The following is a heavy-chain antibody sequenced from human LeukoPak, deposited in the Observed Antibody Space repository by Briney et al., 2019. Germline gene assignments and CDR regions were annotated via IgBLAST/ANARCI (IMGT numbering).Heavy chain of an antibody. D-gene: IGHD3-3*01. J-gene: IGHJ5*02. V-gene: IGHV3-15*01. CDR2: IKSKTDGGTT. Sequence: NPGGSLRLSCAASGFTFSNAWMSWVRQAPGKGLEWVGRIKSKTDGGTTDYAAPVKGRFTISRDDSKNTLYLQMNSLKTEDTAVYYCTTDLYDFWSGYYPVDWFDPWGQGTLVTVSS. CDR1: GFTFSNAW. CDR3: TTDLYDFWSGYYPVDWFDP.